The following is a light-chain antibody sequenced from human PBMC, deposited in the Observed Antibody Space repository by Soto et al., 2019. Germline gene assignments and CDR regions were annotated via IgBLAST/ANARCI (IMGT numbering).Light chain of an antibody. CDR2: DND. CDR1: GSNIEKNS. CDR3: GTWYNSLSAWV. Sequence: QSVLTQPPSVSAAPGQKVTLSCSGSGSNIEKNSVSWYQQVQGTAPKLVIHDNDQRPSEIPDRFFGSKSGATATLVIIGLQTGDEADYYCGTWYNSLSAWVFGGGTKLTVL. V-gene: IGLV1-51*01. J-gene: IGLJ3*02.